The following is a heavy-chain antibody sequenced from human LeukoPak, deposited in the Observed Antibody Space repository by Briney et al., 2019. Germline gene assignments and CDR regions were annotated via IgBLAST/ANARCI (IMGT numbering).Heavy chain of an antibody. CDR2: IYYSGSI. D-gene: IGHD3-22*01. CDR3: ARGPYSYDSSGAFDI. CDR1: GGSISSGSYY. J-gene: IGHJ3*02. Sequence: SETLSLTCAVSGGSISSGSYYWGWSRQPPGKGLEWIGSIYYSGSIYYNPSLKSRVTISVDTSKNQFSLKLSSVTAADTAVYFCARGPYSYDSSGAFDIWGQGTMVTVSS. V-gene: IGHV4-39*07.